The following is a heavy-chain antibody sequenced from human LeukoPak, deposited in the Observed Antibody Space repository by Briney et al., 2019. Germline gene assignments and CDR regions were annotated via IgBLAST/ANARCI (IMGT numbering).Heavy chain of an antibody. Sequence: GGSLRLSCAASRFTFSSYAMSWVRQAPGKGLEWVSAISGSSDEIYHADSVKGRFTISRDNSKNTLYLQMSSLRAEDTAVYYCARRSRYSSGWYDYWGQGNLVTVSS. CDR2: ISGSSDEI. D-gene: IGHD6-19*01. J-gene: IGHJ4*02. CDR3: ARRSRYSSGWYDY. V-gene: IGHV3-23*01. CDR1: RFTFSSYA.